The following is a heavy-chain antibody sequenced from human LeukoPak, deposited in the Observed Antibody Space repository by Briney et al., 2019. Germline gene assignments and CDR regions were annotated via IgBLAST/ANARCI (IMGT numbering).Heavy chain of an antibody. D-gene: IGHD6-13*01. J-gene: IGHJ6*02. CDR2: IIPIFGTA. CDR1: GGTFNSYA. CDR3: ASSFYSSSWTNYYYYGMDV. Sequence: GASVKVSCKASGGTFNSYAISWVRQAPGQGLEWMGGIIPIFGTANYAQKFQGRVTITADESTSTAYMELSSLRSEDTAVYYCASSFYSSSWTNYYYYGMDVWGQGTTVTVSS. V-gene: IGHV1-69*13.